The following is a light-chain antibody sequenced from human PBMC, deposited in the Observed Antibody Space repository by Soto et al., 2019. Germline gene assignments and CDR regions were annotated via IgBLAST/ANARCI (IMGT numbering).Light chain of an antibody. J-gene: IGKJ1*01. CDR3: QQYKSYSWT. CDR1: QSISSW. CDR2: KAS. Sequence: DIQMTQSPSTLSASVGDRVTITCRASQSISSWLAWYQQKPGKAPKLLIYKASSLESGVPSRFSGSGSGTEFTLTISCLQPDDFATYYCQQYKSYSWTFGQGTKVEIK. V-gene: IGKV1-5*03.